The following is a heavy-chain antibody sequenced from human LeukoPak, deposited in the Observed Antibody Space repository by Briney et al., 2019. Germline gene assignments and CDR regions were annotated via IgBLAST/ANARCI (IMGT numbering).Heavy chain of an antibody. Sequence: ASVKVSCKASGYTFTSYAMNWVRQAPGQGLEWMGWISAYNGNTHYAQKFQGRVTITADKSTSTAYMELSSLRSEDTAVYYCARRLLWFGDRGAFDYWGQGTLVTVSS. CDR3: ARRLLWFGDRGAFDY. CDR2: ISAYNGNT. V-gene: IGHV1-18*01. J-gene: IGHJ4*02. CDR1: GYTFTSYA. D-gene: IGHD3-10*01.